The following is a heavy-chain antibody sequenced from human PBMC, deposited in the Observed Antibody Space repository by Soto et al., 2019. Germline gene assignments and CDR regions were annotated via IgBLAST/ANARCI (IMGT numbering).Heavy chain of an antibody. J-gene: IGHJ5*02. Sequence: ASVQVSFKASGYTFTSYGISWVRQAPGQGRAWMGWISAYNGNTNYAQKLQGRVTMTADTSTSTAYMELRSLRSDDTAVYYCARDVGIVVVVAATENWFDPWGQGTLVTVSS. CDR3: ARDVGIVVVVAATENWFDP. D-gene: IGHD2-15*01. V-gene: IGHV1-18*04. CDR2: ISAYNGNT. CDR1: GYTFTSYG.